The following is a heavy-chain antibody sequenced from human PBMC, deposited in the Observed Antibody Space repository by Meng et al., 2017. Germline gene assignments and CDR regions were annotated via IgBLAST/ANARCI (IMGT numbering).Heavy chain of an antibody. CDR2: ISYDGSNK. V-gene: IGHV3-30*01. CDR3: ARDHDSSGYYYSSGAFDI. J-gene: IGHJ3*02. D-gene: IGHD3-22*01. Sequence: SLQISCAASGFTFSSYAMHWVRQAPGKGLEWVAVISYDGSNKYYADSVKGRFTISRDNSKNTLYLQMNSLRAEDTAVYYCARDHDSSGYYYSSGAFDIWGQGTMVTVSS. CDR1: GFTFSSYA.